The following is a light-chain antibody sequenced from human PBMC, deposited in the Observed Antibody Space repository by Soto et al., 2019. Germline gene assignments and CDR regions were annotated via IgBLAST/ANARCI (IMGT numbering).Light chain of an antibody. J-gene: IGKJ3*01. CDR3: QQYGSSLFT. CDR1: QSVSSKY. CDR2: GAS. Sequence: DIVLTQSPGTLSLSPGERATLSCRASQSVSSKYLAWYQQKPGQAPRDLIYGASIRVTGIPERFSGGGSGTDFTLTITRLEPADFAVYYCQQYGSSLFTYGPGAKVDLK. V-gene: IGKV3-20*01.